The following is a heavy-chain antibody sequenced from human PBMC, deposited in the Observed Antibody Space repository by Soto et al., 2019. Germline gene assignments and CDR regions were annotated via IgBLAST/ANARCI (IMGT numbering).Heavy chain of an antibody. J-gene: IGHJ6*02. Sequence: SETLSLTCTVSGGSISSGGYYWSWIRQHPGKGLEWIGYIYYSGSTYYNPSLKSRVTISVDTSKNQFSLKLSSVTAADTAVYYCAREGVTRNYYYGMDVWGQGTTVTVSS. CDR3: AREGVTRNYYYGMDV. CDR1: GGSISSGGYY. V-gene: IGHV4-31*03. D-gene: IGHD2-21*02. CDR2: IYYSGST.